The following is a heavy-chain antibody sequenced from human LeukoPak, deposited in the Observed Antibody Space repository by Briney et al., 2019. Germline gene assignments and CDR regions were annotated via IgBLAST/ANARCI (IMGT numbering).Heavy chain of an antibody. CDR3: ATHLWFGVKDAFDI. V-gene: IGHV4-59*08. D-gene: IGHD3-10*01. J-gene: IGHJ3*02. Sequence: SETLSLTCTVSGGSISSYYWSWIRQPPGKGLEWIGYIYYSGSTNYNPSLKSRVTISVDTSKNQFSLKLSSVTAADTAVYYCATHLWFGVKDAFDIWGQGTMVTVSS. CDR1: GGSISSYY. CDR2: IYYSGST.